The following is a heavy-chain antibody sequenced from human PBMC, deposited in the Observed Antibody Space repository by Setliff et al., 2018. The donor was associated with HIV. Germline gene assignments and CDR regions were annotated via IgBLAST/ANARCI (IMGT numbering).Heavy chain of an antibody. CDR2: ISGTDNTI. V-gene: IGHV3-48*01. D-gene: IGHD3-10*02. Sequence: GGSLRLSCAASGFTFSSYGMHWVRQAPGKGLEWVSHISGTDNTIYYADSVKGRFTISRDNSKNTLYLQMNSLTAEDTAVYYCARENYYVTEYWGQGTLVTVSS. CDR3: ARENYYVTEY. J-gene: IGHJ4*02. CDR1: GFTFSSYG.